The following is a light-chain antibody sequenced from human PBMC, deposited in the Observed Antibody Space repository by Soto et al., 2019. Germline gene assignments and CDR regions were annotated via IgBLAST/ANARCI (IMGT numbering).Light chain of an antibody. J-gene: IGKJ1*01. CDR3: MLGSHWPGT. CDR2: KIS. CDR1: QSLVHSDGNTY. V-gene: IGKV2-30*02. Sequence: DVVMTQTPLSSPVTLGQPASISCRSSQSLVHSDGNTYLSWLQQRPGQPPRRLIYKISNRDSGVPDRFSGSGSGTDFTLKISRVEIEDVAIYYCMLGSHWPGTFGQGTKVDIK.